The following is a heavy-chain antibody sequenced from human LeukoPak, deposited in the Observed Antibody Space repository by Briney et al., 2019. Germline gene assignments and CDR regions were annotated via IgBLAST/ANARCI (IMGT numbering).Heavy chain of an antibody. CDR1: GGSISSYY. CDR3: ARSMVRGVIIRRPYYYMDV. D-gene: IGHD3-10*01. J-gene: IGHJ6*03. V-gene: IGHV4-59*08. CDR2: IYYSGST. Sequence: PSETLSLTCTVSGGSISSYYWSWIRQPPGKGLEWIGYIYYSGSTNYNPSLKSRVTMSVDTSKNQFSLKLSSVTAADTAVYYCARSMVRGVIIRRPYYYMDVWGKGTTVTISS.